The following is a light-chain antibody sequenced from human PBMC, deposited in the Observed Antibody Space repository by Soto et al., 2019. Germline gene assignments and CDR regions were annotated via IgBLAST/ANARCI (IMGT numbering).Light chain of an antibody. CDR1: SSDVGGYNY. Sequence: QSALTQPPSASGSPGQSVTISCPGTSSDVGGYNYVSWYQQHPGKAPKLMIYEVSKRPSGVPDRFSGSKSGNTASLTVSGLQAEDEADYYCSSYAGSNEVVFGGGTKLTVL. V-gene: IGLV2-8*01. CDR2: EVS. J-gene: IGLJ2*01. CDR3: SSYAGSNEVV.